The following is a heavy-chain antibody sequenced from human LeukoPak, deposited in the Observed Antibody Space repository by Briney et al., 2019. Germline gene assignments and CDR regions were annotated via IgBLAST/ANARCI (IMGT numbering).Heavy chain of an antibody. CDR2: INAKTGNP. J-gene: IGHJ4*02. CDR3: ARDAATINFDY. Sequence: ASVKVSCKASGYTFITYSMNWLRQAPGQGLEWMGWINAKTGNPTYAQGFTGRLVFSWDTSVSTAYLQISSLKAEDTAVYYCARDAATINFDYWGQGTLVTVSS. D-gene: IGHD5-24*01. CDR1: GYTFITYS. V-gene: IGHV7-4-1*02.